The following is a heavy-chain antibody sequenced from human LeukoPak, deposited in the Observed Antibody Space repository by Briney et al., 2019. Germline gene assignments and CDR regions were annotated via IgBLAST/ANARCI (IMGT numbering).Heavy chain of an antibody. Sequence: GGSLRLSCAASGFTFSSYWMSWVRQAPGKGLEWVANIKQDGSEKYYVDSVKGRFTISRDNAKNSLYLQMNSMRAEDTAVYYCARESITMIVVVTNYFDYWGQGTLVTVSS. CDR1: GFTFSSYW. CDR3: ARESITMIVVVTNYFDY. V-gene: IGHV3-7*01. CDR2: IKQDGSEK. D-gene: IGHD3-22*01. J-gene: IGHJ4*02.